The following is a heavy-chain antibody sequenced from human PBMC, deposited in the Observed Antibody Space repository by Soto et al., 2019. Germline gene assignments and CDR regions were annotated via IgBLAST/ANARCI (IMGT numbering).Heavy chain of an antibody. V-gene: IGHV3-15*01. CDR1: GFTFSNAW. J-gene: IGHJ4*02. Sequence: TGGSLRLSCAASGFTFSNAWMSWVRQAPGKGLEWVGRIKSKTDGGTTDYAAPVKGRFTISRDDSKNTLYLQMNSLKTEDTAVYYCTTADDSSGYYPLDEYWGQGTLVTVSS. D-gene: IGHD3-22*01. CDR2: IKSKTDGGTT. CDR3: TTADDSSGYYPLDEY.